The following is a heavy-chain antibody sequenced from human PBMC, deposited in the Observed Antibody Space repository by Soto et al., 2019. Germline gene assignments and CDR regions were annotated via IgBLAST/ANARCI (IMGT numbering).Heavy chain of an antibody. CDR2: IIPIFGTA. CDR1: GGTFSSYA. J-gene: IGHJ4*02. Sequence: QVQLVQSGAEVKKPGSSVKVSCKASGGTFSSYAISWVRQAPGQGLEWMGGIIPIFGTANYAQKFQGRVTXTXDAXTSTAYMELSSLRSEDTAVYYCAIDRDRRGWSFDYWGQGALVTVSS. D-gene: IGHD6-19*01. V-gene: IGHV1-69*12. CDR3: AIDRDRRGWSFDY.